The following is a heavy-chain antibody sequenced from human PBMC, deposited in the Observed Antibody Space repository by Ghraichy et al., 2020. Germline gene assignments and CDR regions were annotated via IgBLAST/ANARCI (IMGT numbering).Heavy chain of an antibody. J-gene: IGHJ4*02. CDR1: GGSISSSSYY. CDR2: IYYSGST. Sequence: SETLSLTCTVSGGSISSSSYYWGWIRQPPGKGLEWIGSIYYSGSTFYKPSLKSRVTISVDTSKNQFSLKLSSVTAADTAVYYCARFAFWTMYYFDYWGQGTLVTVSS. D-gene: IGHD3/OR15-3a*01. V-gene: IGHV4-39*01. CDR3: ARFAFWTMYYFDY.